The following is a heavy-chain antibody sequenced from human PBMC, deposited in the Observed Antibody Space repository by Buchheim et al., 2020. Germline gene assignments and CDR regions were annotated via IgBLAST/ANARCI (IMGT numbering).Heavy chain of an antibody. D-gene: IGHD6-6*01. CDR2: IYHSGSI. CDR3: AREYSSSSRPDY. Sequence: QLQLQESGPGLVRPSETLSLTCTVSGGSISSSTYYWGWIRQPPGKGLEWIGNIYHSGSIYYNPSLKSRVTMSVDTSKNQLSLRLSSVTAADTAVYYCAREYSSSSRPDYWGQGTL. CDR1: GGSISSSTYY. V-gene: IGHV4-39*02. J-gene: IGHJ4*02.